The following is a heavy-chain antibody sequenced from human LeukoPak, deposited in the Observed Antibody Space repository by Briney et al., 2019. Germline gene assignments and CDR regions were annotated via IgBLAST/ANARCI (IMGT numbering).Heavy chain of an antibody. CDR1: EFSVGSNY. Sequence: GGSLRLSCAASEFSVGSNYMTWVRQAPGKGLEWVSLIYSGGSTYYADSVKGRFTISRDNSKNTLYLQMNSLRAEDTAVYYCARDDGGNFNDAFDIWGQGTMVAVSS. CDR3: ARDDGGNFNDAFDI. D-gene: IGHD4-23*01. V-gene: IGHV3-66*01. J-gene: IGHJ3*02. CDR2: IYSGGST.